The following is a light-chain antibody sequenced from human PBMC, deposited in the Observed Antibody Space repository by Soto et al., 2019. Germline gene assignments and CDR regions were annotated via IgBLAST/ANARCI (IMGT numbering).Light chain of an antibody. Sequence: QSVLTQPPSASGSPGQSVTISCTGTSSDVGGYNYVSWYQQHPGKAPKLMIYEVSKRPSGVPDRFSGSKSGNTASLTVSGLQAEDEADYYCSSYAGRNSVFGNGTKLTVL. V-gene: IGLV2-8*01. CDR2: EVS. CDR1: SSDVGGYNY. CDR3: SSYAGRNSV. J-gene: IGLJ1*01.